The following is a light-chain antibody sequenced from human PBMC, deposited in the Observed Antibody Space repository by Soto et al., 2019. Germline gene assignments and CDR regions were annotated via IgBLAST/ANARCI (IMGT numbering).Light chain of an antibody. V-gene: IGKV3-20*01. J-gene: IGKJ1*01. CDR1: QSVGSIY. CDR2: GAS. CDR3: QQYGSSPRT. Sequence: EIVLTQSPATLSLSPGERATLSCRASQSVGSIYLAWYQQKPGQAPRLLIHGASNRASGIPDGFSGSGSGTDFTLTISRLEPEDFAVYFCQQYGSSPRTFGRGTKVDIK.